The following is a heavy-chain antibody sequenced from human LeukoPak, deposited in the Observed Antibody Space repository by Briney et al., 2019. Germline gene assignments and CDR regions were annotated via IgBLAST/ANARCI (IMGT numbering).Heavy chain of an antibody. J-gene: IGHJ4*02. CDR3: ARGKGYSSSSGYDY. CDR2: INWNGGST. D-gene: IGHD6-6*01. Sequence: GGSLRLSCAASGFTFDDYGMSWVRQAPGKGLEWVSGINWNGGSTGYADSVKGRFTISRDNAKNSLYLQMNSLRAEDTALYYCARGKGYSSSSGYDYWGQGTLVTGSS. CDR1: GFTFDDYG. V-gene: IGHV3-20*04.